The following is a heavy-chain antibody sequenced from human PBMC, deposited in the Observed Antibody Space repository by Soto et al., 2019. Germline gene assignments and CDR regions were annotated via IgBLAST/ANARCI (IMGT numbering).Heavy chain of an antibody. CDR2: IYYSGST. CDR3: ARDVGYCISTSCYPRYYFDY. J-gene: IGHJ4*02. V-gene: IGHV4-31*03. D-gene: IGHD2-2*01. Sequence: QVQLRESGPGLVKPSQTLSLTCTVSGGSISSGGYYWSWIRQHPGKGLEWIGYIYYSGSTYYNPSLKSRVTISVDTSKNQFSLKLSSVTAADTAVYYCARDVGYCISTSCYPRYYFDYWGQGTLVTVSS. CDR1: GGSISSGGYY.